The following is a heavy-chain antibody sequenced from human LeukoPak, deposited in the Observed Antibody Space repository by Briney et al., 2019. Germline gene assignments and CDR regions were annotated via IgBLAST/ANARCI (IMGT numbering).Heavy chain of an antibody. CDR3: ARQRTSYSSGWYRIDY. CDR1: GGSISSSSYY. V-gene: IGHV4-39*01. CDR2: IYYSGST. D-gene: IGHD6-19*01. J-gene: IGHJ4*02. Sequence: SETLSLTCTVSGGSISSSSYYWGWIRQPPGKGLEWIGSIYYSGSTYYNPSLKSRVTISVDTSKNQFSLKLNSVTAADTAVYYCARQRTSYSSGWYRIDYWGQGTLVTVSS.